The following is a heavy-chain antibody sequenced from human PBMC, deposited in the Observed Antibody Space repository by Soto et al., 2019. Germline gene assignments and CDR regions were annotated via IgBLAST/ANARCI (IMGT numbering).Heavy chain of an antibody. V-gene: IGHV1-46*03. J-gene: IGHJ3*01. D-gene: IGHD6-13*01. CDR3: TISIITTAGTDAFDL. Sequence: QVQLVQSGAEVKKPGASVRVSCKASGYTFTSYYIHWVRQAPGQGPEWMGMISPSSGGTDYAQKFQGRVTMTRDTSTCTVYMELSSLRSEDTAVYFCTISIITTAGTDAFDLWGQGTLVTVSS. CDR1: GYTFTSYY. CDR2: ISPSSGGT.